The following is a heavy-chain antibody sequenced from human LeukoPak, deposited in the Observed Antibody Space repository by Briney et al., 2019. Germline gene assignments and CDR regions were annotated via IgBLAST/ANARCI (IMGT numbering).Heavy chain of an antibody. CDR3: ARRSRGRYSYYYNYYTDV. D-gene: IGHD1-26*01. CDR2: IHYIGEP. V-gene: IGHV4-39*01. Sequence: PSETLSLTCSVSVDSLTTSISLWGWIRKPPGRGLGWIGSIHYIGEPYYNPSLKSRVTISVHTSKNQFTLKLSSVSAADTAVYFRARRSRGRYSYYYNYYTDVWGKGTTVTVSS. CDR1: VDSLTTSISL. J-gene: IGHJ6*03.